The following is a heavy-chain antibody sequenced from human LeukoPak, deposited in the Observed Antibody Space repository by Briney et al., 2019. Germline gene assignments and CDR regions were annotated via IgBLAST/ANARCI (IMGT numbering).Heavy chain of an antibody. CDR2: INPNSGGT. D-gene: IGHD3-16*01. CDR3: AREFERGNWFDP. V-gene: IGHV1-2*02. Sequence: ASVKVSCKASGYTCTGYYMHWVRQAPGQGLEWMGWINPNSGGTNYAQKFQGRVTMTRDTSISTAYMELSRLRSDDTAVYYCAREFERGNWFDPWGQGTLVTVSS. J-gene: IGHJ5*02. CDR1: GYTCTGYY.